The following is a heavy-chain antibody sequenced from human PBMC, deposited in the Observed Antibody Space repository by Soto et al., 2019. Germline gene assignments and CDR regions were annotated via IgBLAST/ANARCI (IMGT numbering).Heavy chain of an antibody. D-gene: IGHD2-8*01. CDR3: ARDRSTYGGGGTGEVKETCFDT. J-gene: IGHJ5*02. V-gene: IGHV4-59*01. Sequence: SETLSLTCSVSGGSISRYYWSWIRQPPGKGLEWIGYAYYSGDTGYNPSLKSRVTMAVDTSKSQVSLKLSSVTAADTAVYYCARDRSTYGGGGTGEVKETCFDTCGEGSLVTV. CDR2: AYYSGDT. CDR1: GGSISRYY.